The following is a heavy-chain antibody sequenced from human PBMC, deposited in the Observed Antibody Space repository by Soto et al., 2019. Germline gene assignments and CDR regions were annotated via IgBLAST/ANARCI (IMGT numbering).Heavy chain of an antibody. CDR3: TRDWEITVSTWSFGGF. J-gene: IGHJ4*02. Sequence: QVQLVQSGAEVKKPGSSVKVSCKASGGTFSPYTINWVRQAPGQGLEWMGRIIPFHGVTNYAQKFQARVTLTADKSTSTAKMELSGLRFEDTAMYYCTRDWEITVSTWSFGGFWGRGTLVTVPS. V-gene: IGHV1-69*08. CDR2: IIPFHGVT. CDR1: GGTFSPYT. D-gene: IGHD3-10*01.